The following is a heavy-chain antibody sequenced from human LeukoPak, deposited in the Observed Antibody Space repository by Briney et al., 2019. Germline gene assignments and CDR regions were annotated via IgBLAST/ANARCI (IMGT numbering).Heavy chain of an antibody. Sequence: GASVKVSCKASGYTFTGYYMHWVRQAPGQGLEWVGWINPNSGGTNYAQKFQGRVTMTRDTSISTAYMELSRLRSDDTAVYYCARTDSSGYYQDYWGQGTLVTVSS. D-gene: IGHD3-22*01. V-gene: IGHV1-2*02. CDR2: INPNSGGT. CDR3: ARTDSSGYYQDY. J-gene: IGHJ4*02. CDR1: GYTFTGYY.